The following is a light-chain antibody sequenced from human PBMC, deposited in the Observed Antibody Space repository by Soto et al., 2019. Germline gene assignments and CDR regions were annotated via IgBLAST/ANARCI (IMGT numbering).Light chain of an antibody. CDR3: MEALQTPLT. J-gene: IGKJ4*01. Sequence: DIVMTQSPLSLPVTPGEPASISCRSSQSLLHSNGYNYLDWYLQKPGQSPQLLIYLGSNRASGDHDRFSGSGSGTDFTLKISSVEAEDVGVYYCMEALQTPLTFGGGTKVEIK. V-gene: IGKV2-28*01. CDR1: QSLLHSNGYNY. CDR2: LGS.